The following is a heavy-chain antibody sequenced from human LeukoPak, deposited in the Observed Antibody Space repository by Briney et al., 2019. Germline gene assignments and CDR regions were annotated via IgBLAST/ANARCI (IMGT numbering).Heavy chain of an antibody. CDR3: ARVTLPSASAFDF. CDR1: GFTFSAQN. J-gene: IGHJ4*02. CDR2: ISSASTDI. D-gene: IGHD2-2*01. V-gene: IGHV3-21*03. Sequence: PGGSLRLSCAASGFTFSAQNMNWVRQAPGKGLEWVSSISSASTDIYYGDSVKGRFTISRDNAKNSLYLQMNSLRAEDTAIYYCARVTLPSASAFDFWGQGTLVTVSX.